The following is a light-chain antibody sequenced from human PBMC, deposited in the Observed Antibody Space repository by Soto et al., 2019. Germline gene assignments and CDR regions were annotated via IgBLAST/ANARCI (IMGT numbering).Light chain of an antibody. Sequence: QSALTQPASVSRSPGQSITISCTGTSSDVGGYNYVSWYQQHPGKAPKLMIYEVSNRPSGVSNRFSGSKSGNTASLTISGLQAEDEADYYCSSYTISSTRVFGGGTKLTVL. V-gene: IGLV2-14*01. CDR1: SSDVGGYNY. J-gene: IGLJ3*02. CDR2: EVS. CDR3: SSYTISSTRV.